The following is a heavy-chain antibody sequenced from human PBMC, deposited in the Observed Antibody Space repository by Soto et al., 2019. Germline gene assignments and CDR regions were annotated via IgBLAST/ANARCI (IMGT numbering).Heavy chain of an antibody. CDR1: GFSFSSYA. D-gene: IGHD1-26*01. V-gene: IGHV3-23*01. J-gene: IGHJ4*02. Sequence: EVQLLESGGGLIQPGGSLRLSCSASGFSFSSYAMMWVRQAPGKGLEWVSVISGRGGSSYFADSAKGRFTISRDNSKNMLYLEMISLRAEDTAIYFCAKGSIEYSASVDYWGQGTLVIVSS. CDR2: ISGRGGSS. CDR3: AKGSIEYSASVDY.